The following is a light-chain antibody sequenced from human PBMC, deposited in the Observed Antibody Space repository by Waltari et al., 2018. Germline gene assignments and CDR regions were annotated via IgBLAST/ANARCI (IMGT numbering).Light chain of an antibody. J-gene: IGLJ3*02. Sequence: QSALTQPAPVSGSPGQSLTISCTGTSSDVGGYNYVSWYQQHPGKAPKLMIYEVSNRPSGVSNRFSGSKSGNTASLTISGLQAEDEADYYCSSYTSSSTLFGGGTKLTVL. CDR3: SSYTSSSTL. V-gene: IGLV2-14*01. CDR1: SSDVGGYNY. CDR2: EVS.